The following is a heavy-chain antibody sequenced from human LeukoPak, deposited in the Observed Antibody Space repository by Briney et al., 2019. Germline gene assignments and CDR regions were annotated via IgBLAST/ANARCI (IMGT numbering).Heavy chain of an antibody. V-gene: IGHV3-48*01. Sequence: GGSLRLSCAASGFTFSSYSMNWVRQAPGKGLEWVSYISSSSSTIYYADSVKGRLTISRDNAKNSLYLQMNSLRAEDTAVYYCARFGSRDFDYWGQGTLVTVSS. J-gene: IGHJ4*02. CDR3: ARFGSRDFDY. CDR2: ISSSSSTI. D-gene: IGHD1-26*01. CDR1: GFTFSSYS.